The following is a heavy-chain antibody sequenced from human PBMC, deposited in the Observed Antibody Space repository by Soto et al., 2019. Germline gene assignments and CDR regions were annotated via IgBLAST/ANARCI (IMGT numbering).Heavy chain of an antibody. J-gene: IGHJ4*02. D-gene: IGHD1-26*01. CDR1: GFTFSSYG. CDR3: AIDLARYSGSYSY. CDR2: ISYDGSNK. Sequence: QVQLVESGGGVVQPGRSLRLSCAASGFTFSSYGMHWVRQAPGKGLEWVAVISYDGSNKYYADSVKGRFTISRDNSKNTPYLQMNSLRAEDTAVYSCAIDLARYSGSYSYWGQGTLVTVSS. V-gene: IGHV3-30*03.